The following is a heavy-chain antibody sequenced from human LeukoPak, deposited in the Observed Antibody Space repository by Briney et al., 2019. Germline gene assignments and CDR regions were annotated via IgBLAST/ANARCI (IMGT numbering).Heavy chain of an antibody. CDR3: ARRFFAGYNYGIDY. CDR1: GFTFSSYT. CDR2: IKQDGSEK. Sequence: GGSLRLSCAASGFTFSSYTMNWVRQAPGKGLEWVANIKQDGSEKHYVDSVKGRLTISRDNAKNSLYLQMNSLRAEDTAVYYCARRFFAGYNYGIDYWGQGTLVTVSS. J-gene: IGHJ4*02. V-gene: IGHV3-7*01. D-gene: IGHD5-18*01.